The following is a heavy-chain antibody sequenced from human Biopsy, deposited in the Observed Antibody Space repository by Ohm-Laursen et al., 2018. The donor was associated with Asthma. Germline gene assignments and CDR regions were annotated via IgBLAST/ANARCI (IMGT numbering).Heavy chain of an antibody. CDR3: ARVLTTEEGDTWFDP. J-gene: IGHJ5*02. D-gene: IGHD4-11*01. CDR1: GGTFSNYV. CDR2: IIPMFGTT. V-gene: IGHV1-69*13. Sequence: ASVKVSCKASGGTFSNYVFSWVRQAPGQGLEWMGGIIPMFGTTKYTQRFQARVSITADEATSTVYMELSSLRSEDTAVYYCARVLTTEEGDTWFDPWGQGTLVTVSS.